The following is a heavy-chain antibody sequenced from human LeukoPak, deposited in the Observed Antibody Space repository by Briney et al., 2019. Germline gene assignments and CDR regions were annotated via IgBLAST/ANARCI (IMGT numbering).Heavy chain of an antibody. Sequence: SETLSLTCTVSGGSISSYYWSWIRQPPGKGLEWIGYIYYSGSTNYNPSLKSRVTISVDTSKNQFSLKLSSETAADTAVYYCARHDVDTAMVVFDYWGQGTLVTVSS. D-gene: IGHD5-18*01. J-gene: IGHJ4*02. CDR3: ARHDVDTAMVVFDY. V-gene: IGHV4-59*08. CDR2: IYYSGST. CDR1: GGSISSYY.